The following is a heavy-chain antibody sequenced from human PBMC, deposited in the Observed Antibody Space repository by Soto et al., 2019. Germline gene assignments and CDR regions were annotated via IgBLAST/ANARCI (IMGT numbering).Heavy chain of an antibody. CDR2: IDRSGAST. D-gene: IGHD6-13*01. J-gene: IGHJ6*02. Sequence: EVQLLESGGGLVQPGGSLRLSCGASGFTFSAYGMSWVRQSPGRGLEWVSTIDRSGASTFYGDSVKGRFTFSRDNAKSTVSPQMNSPRAEYPRVSSRAQDGTAAGTHFYGMDDSGQGTTVTVSS. CDR1: GFTFSAYG. V-gene: IGHV3-23*01. CDR3: AQDGTAAGTHFYGMDD.